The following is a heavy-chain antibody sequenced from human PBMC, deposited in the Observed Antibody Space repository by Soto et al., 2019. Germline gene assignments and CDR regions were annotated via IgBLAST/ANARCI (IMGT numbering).Heavy chain of an antibody. CDR3: AQGPSIFWSGSYFDY. D-gene: IGHD3-3*01. CDR2: IYWDDDK. CDR1: GFSLSTSGVG. Sequence: SGPTLVNPTQTLTLTCTFSGFSLSTSGVGVGWIRQPPGKALEWLALIYWDDDKRYSPSLKSRLTITKDTSKNQVVLTMTNMDPVDTATYYCAQGPSIFWSGSYFDYWGQGTLVTLAS. V-gene: IGHV2-5*02. J-gene: IGHJ4*02.